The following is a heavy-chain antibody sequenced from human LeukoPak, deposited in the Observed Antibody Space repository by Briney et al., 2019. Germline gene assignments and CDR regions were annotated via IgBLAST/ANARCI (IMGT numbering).Heavy chain of an antibody. V-gene: IGHV4-38-2*02. Sequence: PSETLSLTCTVSNYSISDGYYWAWVRQTPGKGLEWIGSVFRSGNTYYNPSLRGRISISVDTSRNQFSLKLNSVTVADTAIFYCARQVGATPRYFHLWGRGTLVTVSS. CDR3: ARQVGATPRYFHL. CDR1: NYSISDGYY. J-gene: IGHJ1*01. CDR2: VFRSGNT. D-gene: IGHD1-26*01.